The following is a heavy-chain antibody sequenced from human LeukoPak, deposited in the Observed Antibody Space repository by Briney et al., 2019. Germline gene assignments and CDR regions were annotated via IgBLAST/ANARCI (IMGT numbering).Heavy chain of an antibody. CDR3: TRDQEGDLDY. D-gene: IGHD1-26*01. CDR2: ISSNGGST. Sequence: GGSLRLSCAASGFTFSSYAMHWVRQAPGKGLEYVSAISSNGGSTYYANPVKGRFTISRDNSKNTLYLQMGSLRAEDMAVYYCTRDQEGDLDYWGQGTLVTVSS. V-gene: IGHV3-64*01. J-gene: IGHJ4*02. CDR1: GFTFSSYA.